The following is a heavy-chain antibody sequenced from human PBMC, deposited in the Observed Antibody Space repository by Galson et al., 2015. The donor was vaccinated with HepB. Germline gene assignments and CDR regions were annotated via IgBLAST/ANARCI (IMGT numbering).Heavy chain of an antibody. CDR1: GFTFSSYS. CDR3: ARVVWGVSVGQSAAAGRDY. D-gene: IGHD6-13*01. Sequence: SLRLSCAASGFTFSSYSMNWVRQAPGKGLEWVSSISSSSSYIYYADSVKGRFTISRDNAKNSLYLQMNSLRAEDTAVYYCARVVWGVSVGQSAAAGRDYWGQGTLVTVSS. V-gene: IGHV3-21*01. J-gene: IGHJ4*02. CDR2: ISSSSSYI.